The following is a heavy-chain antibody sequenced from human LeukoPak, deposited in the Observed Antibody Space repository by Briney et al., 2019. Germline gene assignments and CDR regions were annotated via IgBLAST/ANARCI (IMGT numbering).Heavy chain of an antibody. CDR2: IIGGGGST. CDR3: AKEGRYFDWLLLRAGGTDY. CDR1: AFTFISYS. J-gene: IGHJ4*02. V-gene: IGHV3-23*01. D-gene: IGHD3-9*01. Sequence: GSLRLSCAASAFTFISYSMSWFGHDPAKGREGVSAIIGGGGSTYYADSVRGRFTISRDNSKNTLYLQMNSLRAEDTAVYYCAKEGRYFDWLLLRAGGTDYWGQGTLVTVSS.